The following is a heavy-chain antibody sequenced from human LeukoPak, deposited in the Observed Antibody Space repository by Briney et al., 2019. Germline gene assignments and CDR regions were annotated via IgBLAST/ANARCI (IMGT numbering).Heavy chain of an antibody. Sequence: GGSLRLSCAASGFTVSSNYMSWVRQAPGKGLEWVSVIYSGDSGGSRYYADSVKGRFTISRDNSKNTLYLQMNSLRAEDTAVYYCARTYGDYVYILGYWGQGTLVTVSS. J-gene: IGHJ4*02. CDR1: GFTVSSNY. CDR3: ARTYGDYVYILGY. V-gene: IGHV3-53*01. CDR2: IYSGDSGGSR. D-gene: IGHD4-17*01.